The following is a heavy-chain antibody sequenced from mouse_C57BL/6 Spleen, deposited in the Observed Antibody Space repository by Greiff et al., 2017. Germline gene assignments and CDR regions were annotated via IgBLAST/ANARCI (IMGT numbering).Heavy chain of an antibody. CDR3: AREDVYYFDY. V-gene: IGHV3-1*01. Sequence: EVKLQESGPGMVKPSQSLSLTCTVTGYSITSGYDWHWIRHFPGNKLEWMGYISYSGSTNYNPSLKSRISITHDTSKNHFFLKLNSVTTEDTATYYCAREDVYYFDYWGQGTTLRVSS. J-gene: IGHJ2*01. CDR2: ISYSGST. CDR1: GYSITSGYD.